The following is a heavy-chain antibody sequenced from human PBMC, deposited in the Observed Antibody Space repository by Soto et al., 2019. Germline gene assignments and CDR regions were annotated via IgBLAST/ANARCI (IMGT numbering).Heavy chain of an antibody. Sequence: PSETLSLTCAVYGGSFSGYYWSWIRQPPGKGLEWIGEINHSGSTNYNPSLKSRVTISVDTSKNQFSLKLSSVTAADTAVYYCARGLYGDHLPFDYWGQGTLVTVSS. CDR2: INHSGST. J-gene: IGHJ4*02. CDR1: GGSFSGYY. CDR3: ARGLYGDHLPFDY. V-gene: IGHV4-34*01. D-gene: IGHD4-17*01.